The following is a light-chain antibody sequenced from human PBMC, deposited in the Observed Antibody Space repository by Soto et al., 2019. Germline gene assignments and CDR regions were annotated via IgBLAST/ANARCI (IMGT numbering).Light chain of an antibody. CDR2: GAS. V-gene: IGKV3-20*01. J-gene: IGKJ2*01. CDR3: QQYGSSPRT. CDR1: QSVSSSY. Sequence: EIVLTQSPGTLSLSPGERATLSCRASQSVSSSYLAWYQQKPGQAPRLLIYGASSRATGIPDRFSGSGSVTDFTLTISRLEPEDFAVYYWQQYGSSPRTFGQGTKLEIK.